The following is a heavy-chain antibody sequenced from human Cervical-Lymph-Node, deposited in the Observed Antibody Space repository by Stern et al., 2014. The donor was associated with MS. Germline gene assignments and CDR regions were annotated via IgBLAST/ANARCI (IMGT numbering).Heavy chain of an antibody. J-gene: IGHJ4*02. D-gene: IGHD3-22*01. CDR1: GFTFSSFG. CDR2: ISYDGSNK. CDR3: AKDRQWLTYFFDY. V-gene: IGHV3-30*18. Sequence: VQLVQSGGGVVQPGRPLRLSCAASGFTFSSFGMHWGRQAPGKGLEWVAVISYDGSNKYYAESVKGRFTISRDNSKNTLYMQMNSLRAEDTAVYYCAKDRQWLTYFFDYWGQGSLVTVSS.